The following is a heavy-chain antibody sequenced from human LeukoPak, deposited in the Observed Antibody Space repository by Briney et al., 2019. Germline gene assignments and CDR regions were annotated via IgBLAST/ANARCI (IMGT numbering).Heavy chain of an antibody. D-gene: IGHD3-10*01. CDR2: ISSSSSYI. CDR1: GFTFSSYS. CDR3: AREIWFGELEGDY. J-gene: IGHJ4*02. Sequence: GGSLRLSRAASGFTFSSYSMNWVRQAPRKGLEWVSSISSSSSYIYYADSVKGRFTISRDNAKNSLYLQMNSLRAEDTAVYYCAREIWFGELEGDYWGQGTLVTVSS. V-gene: IGHV3-21*01.